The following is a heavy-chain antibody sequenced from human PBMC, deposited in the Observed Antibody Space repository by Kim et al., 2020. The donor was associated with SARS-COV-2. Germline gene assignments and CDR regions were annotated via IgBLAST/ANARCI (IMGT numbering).Heavy chain of an antibody. Sequence: SVKGRFTISRDNSKNTLYLQMNSLRAEDTAVYYCARPHKRYSSGWYYFDYWGQGTLVTVSS. V-gene: IGHV3-30*01. CDR3: ARPHKRYSSGWYYFDY. D-gene: IGHD6-19*01. J-gene: IGHJ4*02.